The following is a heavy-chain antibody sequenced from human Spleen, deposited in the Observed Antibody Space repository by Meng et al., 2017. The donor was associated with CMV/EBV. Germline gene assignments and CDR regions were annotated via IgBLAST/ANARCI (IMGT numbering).Heavy chain of an antibody. CDR1: GFTVSSHY. V-gene: IGHV3-53*01. CDR3: ARRLTDYLDV. J-gene: IGHJ6*02. CDR2: IYSGGYT. Sequence: GGSLRLSCAASGFTVSSHYMSWVRQAPGKGLERVSVIYSGGYTYYSDSVKGRITISRDNSKNTLYLHMNSLRAEDTAVYYCARRLTDYLDVWGQGTTVTVSS. D-gene: IGHD4/OR15-4a*01.